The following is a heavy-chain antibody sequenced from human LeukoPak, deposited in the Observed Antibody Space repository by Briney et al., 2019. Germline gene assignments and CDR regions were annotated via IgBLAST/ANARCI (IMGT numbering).Heavy chain of an antibody. CDR3: ARVISYYDSSGYYSYYYGMDV. V-gene: IGHV3-48*03. CDR2: ISSSGSTI. J-gene: IGHJ6*02. D-gene: IGHD3-22*01. Sequence: GGSLRLSCAASGFTFSSYEMNWVRQAPGKGLEWVSYISSSGSTIYYADSVKGRFTISRDNAKSSLYLQMNSLRAEDTAVYYCARVISYYDSSGYYSYYYGMDVWGQGTTVTVSS. CDR1: GFTFSSYE.